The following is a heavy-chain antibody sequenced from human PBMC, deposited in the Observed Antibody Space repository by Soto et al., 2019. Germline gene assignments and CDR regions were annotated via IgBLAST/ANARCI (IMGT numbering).Heavy chain of an antibody. V-gene: IGHV3-21*01. CDR1: GFTFSRYG. J-gene: IGHJ5*01. CDR3: ARDPSEGRVGNWFES. Sequence: EVQLVESGGGLVKPGGSLRRSCAASGFTFSRYGMSWVRQAPGKGLEWVASISMTTSYVYYADSVKGRFSISRDNAKKILYLEMYALRTEDTAVYYCARDPSEGRVGNWFESWGQGTLVTVSS. CDR2: ISMTTSYV. D-gene: IGHD2-2*01.